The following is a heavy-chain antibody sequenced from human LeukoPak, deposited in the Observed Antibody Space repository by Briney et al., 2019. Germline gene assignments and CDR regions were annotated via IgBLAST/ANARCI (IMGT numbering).Heavy chain of an antibody. Sequence: KPSETLSLTCTVSGGSISSYYWSWIRQPAGKGLEWVGRIYTSGSTNYNPSLKSRVTISVDTSKIQFSLKLSSVTAADTAVYYCARGSGLWRGDAFDIWGQGTMVTVSS. CDR1: GGSISSYY. V-gene: IGHV4-4*07. J-gene: IGHJ3*02. CDR2: IYTSGST. D-gene: IGHD3-16*01. CDR3: ARGSGLWRGDAFDI.